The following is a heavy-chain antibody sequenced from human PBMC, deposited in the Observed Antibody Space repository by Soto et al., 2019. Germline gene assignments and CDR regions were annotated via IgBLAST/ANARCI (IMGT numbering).Heavy chain of an antibody. V-gene: IGHV4-59*08. J-gene: IGHJ4*02. CDR2: IYYSGST. Sequence: QVQLQESGPGLVKPSETLSLTCTLSGGSISCYYWSWIRQPPGKGLEWIGYIYYSGSTNYNPSLKSRVTISVDTSKNQFSLKLSSVTAAETAVYYCARRYGSSFDYWGQGTLVTVSS. D-gene: IGHD5-12*01. CDR1: GGSISCYY. CDR3: ARRYGSSFDY.